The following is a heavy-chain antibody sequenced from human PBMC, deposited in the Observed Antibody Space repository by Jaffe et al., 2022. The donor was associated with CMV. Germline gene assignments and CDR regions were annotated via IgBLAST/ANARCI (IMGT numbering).Heavy chain of an antibody. V-gene: IGHV3-49*05. CDR2: IRSKAYGGTT. D-gene: IGHD3-3*01. CDR3: TREGPVLRFLEWEERAFDI. CDR1: GFTFGDYA. Sequence: EVQLVESGGGLVKPGRSLRLSCTASGFTFGDYAMSWFRQAPGKGLEWVGFIRSKAYGGTTEYAASVKGRFTISRDDSKSIAYLQMNSLKTEDTAVYYCTREGPVLRFLEWEERAFDIWGQGTMVTVSS. J-gene: IGHJ3*02.